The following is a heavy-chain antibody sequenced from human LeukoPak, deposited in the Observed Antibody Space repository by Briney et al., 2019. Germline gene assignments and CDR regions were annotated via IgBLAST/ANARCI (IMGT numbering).Heavy chain of an antibody. CDR2: ISSYNGKT. CDR1: GYTFTSYR. V-gene: IGHV1-18*01. Sequence: ASVTVSCKASGYTFTSYRLSWVRQAPGQGLEWMGWISSYNGKTNYAQKFQGRLTMTTDTSTSTAYMELRRLTSDDTAVYYCARNFTVVSLASIGFDYWSQGTVVTVSS. J-gene: IGHJ4*02. CDR3: ARNFTVVSLASIGFDY. D-gene: IGHD3-16*01.